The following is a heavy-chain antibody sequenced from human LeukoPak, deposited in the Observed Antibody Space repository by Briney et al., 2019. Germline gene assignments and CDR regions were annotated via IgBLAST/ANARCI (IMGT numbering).Heavy chain of an antibody. CDR1: GFTFSSYS. D-gene: IGHD3-22*01. J-gene: IGHJ4*02. V-gene: IGHV3-21*01. Sequence: GGSLRLSCAASGFTFSSYSMNWVRQAPGKGLEWVSSISSSSSHIYYADSVKGRFTISRDNAKNSLYLQMNSLRAEDTAVYYCAREEGYYDSSGREFDYWGQGTLVTVSS. CDR2: ISSSSSHI. CDR3: AREEGYYDSSGREFDY.